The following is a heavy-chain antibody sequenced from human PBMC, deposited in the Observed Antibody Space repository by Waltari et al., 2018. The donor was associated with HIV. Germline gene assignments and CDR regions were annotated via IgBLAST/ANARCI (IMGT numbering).Heavy chain of an antibody. Sequence: EVHLVESGGGLVQPGGSLRLSCTGSGFTFSNYWMSWVRQAPGKGPEWVASINYDGGEKYYVDSVKGRFTISRENGKNSLYLQMSSLRVEDTAVYYCAREPFWGQGILVTVSS. CDR2: INYDGGEK. CDR3: AREPF. V-gene: IGHV3-7*01. CDR1: GFTFSNYW. J-gene: IGHJ4*02.